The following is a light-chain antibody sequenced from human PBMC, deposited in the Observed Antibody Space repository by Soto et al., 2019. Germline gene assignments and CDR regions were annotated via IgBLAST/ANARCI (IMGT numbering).Light chain of an antibody. CDR3: SSYTSSSTLDYV. V-gene: IGLV1-40*01. Sequence: QSVLTQPPSVSGAPGQRVTISCTGSSSNIGAGYPVHWYQQLPGTAPKLLVAGNRPSGVPDRFSVSKSGASASLAITGLQAEDEADYYCSSYTSSSTLDYVFGTGTKVTVL. J-gene: IGLJ1*01. CDR1: SSNIGAGYP. CDR2: G.